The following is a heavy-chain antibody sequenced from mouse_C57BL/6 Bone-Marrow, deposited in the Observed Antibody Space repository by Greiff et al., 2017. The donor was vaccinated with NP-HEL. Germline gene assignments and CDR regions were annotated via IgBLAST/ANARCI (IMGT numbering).Heavy chain of an antibody. V-gene: IGHV5-6*02. D-gene: IGHD2-3*01. CDR2: ISSGGSYT. CDR1: GFTFSSYG. J-gene: IGHJ3*01. CDR3: ARLWLLRGFAY. Sequence: EVKLVESGGDLVKPGGSLKLSCAASGFTFSSYGMSWVRQTPDKRLEWVATISSGGSYTYYPDSVKGRFTISRDNAKNTLYLQMSSLKSEDTARYYCARLWLLRGFAYWGQGTRGTVSA.